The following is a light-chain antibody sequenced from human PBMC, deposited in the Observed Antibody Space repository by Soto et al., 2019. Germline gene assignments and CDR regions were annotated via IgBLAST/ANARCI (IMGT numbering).Light chain of an antibody. J-gene: IGLJ3*02. V-gene: IGLV4-69*01. CDR2: VTSDGSH. Sequence: QSVLTQSPSASASPGASVKLTCTLSSGHSDYAIAWHQQQPEKGPRYLMKVTSDGSHTKGDGIPDRFSGSSSGADRYLTISSLRSDDEADYYCQAWGTGGVFGGGTNSPS. CDR3: QAWGTGGV. CDR1: SGHSDYA.